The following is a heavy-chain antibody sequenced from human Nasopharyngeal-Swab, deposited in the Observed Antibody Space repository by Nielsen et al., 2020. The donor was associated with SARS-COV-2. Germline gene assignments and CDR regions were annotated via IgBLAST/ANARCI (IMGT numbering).Heavy chain of an antibody. J-gene: IGHJ4*02. Sequence: GESLKISCKGSGYSFTSYWIGWVRQMPGKGLEWMGIIYPGDSDPRYSTSFQGKVPISADKSIRTAYLQWSSLKASDTAMYYCARIPSTLPDYWGQGTLVTVSS. CDR2: IYPGDSDP. D-gene: IGHD5/OR15-5a*01. CDR3: ARIPSTLPDY. CDR1: GYSFTSYW. V-gene: IGHV5-51*01.